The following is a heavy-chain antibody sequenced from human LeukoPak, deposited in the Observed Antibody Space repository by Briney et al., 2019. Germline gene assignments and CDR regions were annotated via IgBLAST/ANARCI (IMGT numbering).Heavy chain of an antibody. V-gene: IGHV4-38-2*02. J-gene: IGHJ5*02. D-gene: IGHD3-22*01. Sequence: SETLSLTCTVSGYSISSGYYWGWIRQPPGKGLEWIGSIYHSGSTYYNPSLKSRVTISVDTSKNQFSLKLSSVTAADTAVYYCARCYYDSWFDPWGQGTLVTVSS. CDR2: IYHSGST. CDR3: ARCYYDSWFDP. CDR1: GYSISSGYY.